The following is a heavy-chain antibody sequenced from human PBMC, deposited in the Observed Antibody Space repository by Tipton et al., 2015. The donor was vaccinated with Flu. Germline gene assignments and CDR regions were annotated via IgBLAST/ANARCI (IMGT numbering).Heavy chain of an antibody. Sequence: SLRLSCAASGFTFSSYAMHWVRQAPGKGLEWVAVISYDGSNKYYADSVKGRFTISRDNSKNTLYLQMNSLRAEDTAVYYCASVFQIGWFDPWGQGTLVTVSS. V-gene: IGHV3-30*01. CDR1: GFTFSSYA. CDR2: ISYDGSNK. CDR3: ASVFQIGWFDP. D-gene: IGHD2/OR15-2a*01. J-gene: IGHJ5*02.